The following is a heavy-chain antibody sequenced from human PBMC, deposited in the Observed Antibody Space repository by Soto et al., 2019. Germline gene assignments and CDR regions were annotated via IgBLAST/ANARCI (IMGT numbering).Heavy chain of an antibody. D-gene: IGHD6-13*01. J-gene: IGHJ5*02. V-gene: IGHV3-30-3*01. CDR1: GFTFSSYA. CDR2: ISYDVNNK. Sequence: QVQLVESGGGVVQPGRSLRLSCAASGFTFSSYAMHWVRQAPGKGLEWVAFISYDVNNKYYADSVKGRFTISRDNSKNTLYLQMNSLRAEDTAVYYCARDLGSSWYVKWFDPWGQGTLVTVSS. CDR3: ARDLGSSWYVKWFDP.